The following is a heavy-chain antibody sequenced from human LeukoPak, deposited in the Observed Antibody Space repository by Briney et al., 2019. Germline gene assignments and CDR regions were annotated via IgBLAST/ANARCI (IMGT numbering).Heavy chain of an antibody. J-gene: IGHJ3*02. Sequence: PSETLSLTCTVSGGSISSYYWSWIRQPPGKGLEWIGYIYYSGSTNYNPSLKSRVTISVKTSKNQFSLKLRSVTAADTAVYYCARGRGNSYGSFDAFDIWGQGTLVTVSS. CDR2: IYYSGST. V-gene: IGHV4-59*01. D-gene: IGHD5-18*01. CDR1: GGSISSYY. CDR3: ARGRGNSYGSFDAFDI.